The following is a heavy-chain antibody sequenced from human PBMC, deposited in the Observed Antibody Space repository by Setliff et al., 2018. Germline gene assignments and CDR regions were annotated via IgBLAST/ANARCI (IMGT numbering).Heavy chain of an antibody. V-gene: IGHV3-48*04. CDR1: AFPFSIYS. D-gene: IGHD6-19*01. Sequence: GSLRLSCTASAFPFSIYSMHWVRQAPGKGLEWIAFINRSGSIIYYADSVKGRFTVSRDNAKNSLYLQMSSLRAEDTAIYYCASPQAVGNYLGHWGQGTLVTVSS. J-gene: IGHJ4*02. CDR2: INRSGSII. CDR3: ASPQAVGNYLGH.